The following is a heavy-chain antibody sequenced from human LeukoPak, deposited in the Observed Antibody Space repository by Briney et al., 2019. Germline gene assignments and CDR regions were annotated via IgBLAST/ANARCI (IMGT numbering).Heavy chain of an antibody. D-gene: IGHD5-12*01. Sequence: ASVKVSCKSSGYTFTGYYLHSVRQAAGQGLDWMGGINPNSWCTNYAQKVQGSVTMTSDTSITPAYMELSRLRSDDTAVYYCARAWGGYDSFTRFDPWGQGALVTVSS. V-gene: IGHV1-2*02. CDR1: GYTFTGYY. CDR3: ARAWGGYDSFTRFDP. CDR2: INPNSWCT. J-gene: IGHJ5*02.